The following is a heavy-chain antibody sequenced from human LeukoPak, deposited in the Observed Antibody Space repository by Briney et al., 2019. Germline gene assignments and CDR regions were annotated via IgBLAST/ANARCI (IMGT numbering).Heavy chain of an antibody. D-gene: IGHD3/OR15-3a*01. J-gene: IGHJ6*03. CDR3: ARDLTSAYWTPGGYYYYMDV. Sequence: GGSLRLSCAASGFPFSSYGMHWVRQTPGKGLEWISYITSRSSFTYFADSVKGRFTISRDDAKNSLYLQMNSLRVDDTAVYYCARDLTSAYWTPGGYYYYMDVWGKGTAVTVSS. CDR1: GFPFSSYG. CDR2: ITSRSSFT. V-gene: IGHV3-48*01.